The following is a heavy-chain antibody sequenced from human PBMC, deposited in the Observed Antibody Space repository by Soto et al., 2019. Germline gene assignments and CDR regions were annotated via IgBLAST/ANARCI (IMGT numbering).Heavy chain of an antibody. CDR2: IRSKGHNYAT. J-gene: IGHJ5*02. V-gene: IGHV3-73*01. D-gene: IGHD3-16*01. CDR1: GFAFSGSA. CDR3: TRDLFSYDYSGILWFDP. Sequence: GGSLRLSCAASGFAFSGSAMYWVRQSSGKGPEWVGRIRSKGHNYATEYAASVKGRFTISRDDSKNTAYLQMNSLQTEDTAVYYCTRDLFSYDYSGILWFDPWGQGTLVTVSS.